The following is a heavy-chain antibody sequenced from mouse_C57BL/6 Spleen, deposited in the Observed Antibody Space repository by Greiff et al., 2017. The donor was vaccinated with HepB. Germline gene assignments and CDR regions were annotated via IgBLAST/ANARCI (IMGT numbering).Heavy chain of an antibody. CDR1: GFSLTSYG. CDR3: ARKCYSNYDYAMDY. J-gene: IGHJ4*01. V-gene: IGHV2-2*01. D-gene: IGHD2-5*01. CDR2: IWSGGST. Sequence: VKLMESGPGLVQPSQSLSITCTVSGFSLTSYGVHWVRQSPGKGLEWLGVIWSGGSTDYNAAFISRLSISKDNSKSQVFFKMNSLQADDTAIYYCARKCYSNYDYAMDYWGQGTSVTVSS.